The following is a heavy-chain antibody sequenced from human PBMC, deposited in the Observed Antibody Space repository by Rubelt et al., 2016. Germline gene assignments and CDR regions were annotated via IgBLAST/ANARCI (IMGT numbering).Heavy chain of an antibody. Sequence: QVQLQESGPGLVKPSETLSLTCTVSGGSVSSGSYYWSWIRQPPGKGLDWIGYIYYSGGTNYNPSLKMRVTISGDTSTNQFSLKLSCVTAADAAVYYCARVHGYYGMDVWGQGTTVTVSS. V-gene: IGHV4-61*01. CDR3: ARVHGYYGMDV. J-gene: IGHJ6*02. CDR1: GGSVSSGSYY. CDR2: IYYSGGT.